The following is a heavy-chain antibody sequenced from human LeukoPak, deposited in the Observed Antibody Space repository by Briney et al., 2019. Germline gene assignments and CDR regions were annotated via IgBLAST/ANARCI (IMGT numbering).Heavy chain of an antibody. V-gene: IGHV4-59*01. CDR2: IYYSGST. CDR1: GGSISSYY. CDR3: ARGYYYDSSGYYYHYYYYMDV. J-gene: IGHJ6*03. D-gene: IGHD3-22*01. Sequence: PSETLSLTCTVSGGSISSYYWSWIRQPPGKGLEWIGYIYYSGSTNYNPSLKSRVTISVDTSKNQFSLKLSSVTAADTAVYYCARGYYYDSSGYYYHYYYYMDVWGKGTTVTVSS.